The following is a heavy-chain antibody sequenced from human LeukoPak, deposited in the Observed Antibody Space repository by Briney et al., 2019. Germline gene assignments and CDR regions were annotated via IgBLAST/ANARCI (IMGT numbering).Heavy chain of an antibody. CDR3: ARRAQSFDY. CDR2: ISGDSSSI. CDR1: GFSFSSYE. J-gene: IGHJ4*02. V-gene: IGHV3-48*03. Sequence: GGSLRLSCAVSGFSFSSYEMNWVRQAPGKGLEWVSRISGDSSSIYYADSVKGRFTISPDNAKNSLFLQMNSLRAEDTAVYYCARRAQSFDYWGQGTLVTVSS.